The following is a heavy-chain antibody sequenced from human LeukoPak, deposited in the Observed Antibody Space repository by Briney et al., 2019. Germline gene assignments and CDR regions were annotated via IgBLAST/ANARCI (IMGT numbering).Heavy chain of an antibody. CDR1: GYTFTSYY. CDR3: ARALAVAGSYFDY. V-gene: IGHV1-69*06. CDR2: IIPIFGTA. Sequence: SVKVSCKASGYTFTSYYMHWVRQAPGQGLEWMGGIIPIFGTANYAQKFQGRVTITADKSTSTAYMELSSLRSEDTAVYYCARALAVAGSYFDYWAREPWSPSPQ. D-gene: IGHD6-19*01. J-gene: IGHJ4*02.